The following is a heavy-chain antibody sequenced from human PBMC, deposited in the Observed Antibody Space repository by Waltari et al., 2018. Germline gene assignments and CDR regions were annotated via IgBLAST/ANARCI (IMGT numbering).Heavy chain of an antibody. CDR3: ARNSRDGYRLPGIIAY. Sequence: QVQLQQWGARLLKPSETLSLTCAVSGRSFSGHSWAWIRQAPGKGLEWIGEINHRGNINHNPSLKSRVTISVDTSKSQFSLSLNSVTAADTAVYYCARNSRDGYRLPGIIAYWGQGSLVTVSS. D-gene: IGHD2-21*01. J-gene: IGHJ4*02. CDR1: GRSFSGHS. CDR2: INHRGNI. V-gene: IGHV4-34*02.